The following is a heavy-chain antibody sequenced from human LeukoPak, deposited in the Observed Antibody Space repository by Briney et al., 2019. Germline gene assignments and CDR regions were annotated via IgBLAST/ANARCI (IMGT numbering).Heavy chain of an antibody. J-gene: IGHJ5*02. CDR3: AREEAGYYGSGSNWFDP. CDR2: ISAYNGNT. Sequence: ASVKVSCKASGYTFTSYGISWVRQAPGQGLEWMGWISAYNGNTNYAQKLQGRVTMTTDTSTSTAYMELRSLRSDDTAVYYCAREEAGYYGSGSNWFDPWGQGTLVTVSS. D-gene: IGHD3-10*01. CDR1: GYTFTSYG. V-gene: IGHV1-18*01.